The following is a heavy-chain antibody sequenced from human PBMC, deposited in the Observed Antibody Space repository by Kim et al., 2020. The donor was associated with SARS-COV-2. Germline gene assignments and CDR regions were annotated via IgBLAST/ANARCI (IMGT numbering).Heavy chain of an antibody. CDR1: GFTFSSYG. CDR2: ISYDGSNK. Sequence: GGSLRLSCAASGFTFSSYGMHWVRQAPGKGLEWVAVISYDGSNKYYADSVKGRFTISRDNSKNTLYLQMNSLRAEDTAVYYCARVPVHSRYCSGGSCYSGPKSEGAFDIWGQGTMVTVSS. CDR3: ARVPVHSRYCSGGSCYSGPKSEGAFDI. D-gene: IGHD2-15*01. J-gene: IGHJ3*02. V-gene: IGHV3-33*05.